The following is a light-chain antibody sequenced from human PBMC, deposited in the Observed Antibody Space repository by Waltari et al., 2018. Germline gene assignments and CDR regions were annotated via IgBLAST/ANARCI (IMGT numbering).Light chain of an antibody. Sequence: IMLTQSPGTLSLSPGERATLSCRASPSISRYLAWYQQKPGQAPRLLIYGASTRATGIPDRFSGSGSGTDFSLTISRLEPEDSAVYYCQHHFRLPATFGQGTKVEIK. CDR3: QHHFRLPAT. V-gene: IGKV3-20*01. CDR1: PSISRY. J-gene: IGKJ1*01. CDR2: GAS.